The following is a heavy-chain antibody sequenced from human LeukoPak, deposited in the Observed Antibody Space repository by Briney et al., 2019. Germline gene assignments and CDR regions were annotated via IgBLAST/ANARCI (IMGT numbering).Heavy chain of an antibody. CDR1: GFTFSSQW. D-gene: IGHD2-15*01. J-gene: IGHJ4*02. CDR3: AITSSGGSWAESDY. Sequence: GGSLRLSCAASGFTFSSQWMSWVRQAPGKGPEWVANIKEDGSDKHYVDSVKGRFIISRNNAEDSLSLQMNSLRVGDTAVYYCAITSSGGSWAESDYWGQGTLVTVSS. V-gene: IGHV3-7*03. CDR2: IKEDGSDK.